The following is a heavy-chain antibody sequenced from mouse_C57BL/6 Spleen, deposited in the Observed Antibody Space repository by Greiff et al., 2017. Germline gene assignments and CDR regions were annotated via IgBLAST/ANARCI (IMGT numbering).Heavy chain of an antibody. CDR3: AREGYYGSSLWYFDV. D-gene: IGHD1-1*01. Sequence: VQLQQPGAELVKPGASVKMSCKASGYTFTSYWITWVKQRPGQGLEWIGDIYPGSGSTNYNEKFKSKATLTVDTSSSTAYMQLSSLTSEDSAVYYCAREGYYGSSLWYFDVWGTGTTVTVSS. V-gene: IGHV1-55*01. CDR1: GYTFTSYW. CDR2: IYPGSGST. J-gene: IGHJ1*03.